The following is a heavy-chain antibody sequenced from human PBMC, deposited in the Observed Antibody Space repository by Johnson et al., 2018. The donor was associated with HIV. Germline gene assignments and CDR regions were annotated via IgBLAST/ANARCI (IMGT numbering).Heavy chain of an antibody. V-gene: IGHV3-30*02. J-gene: IGHJ3*01. CDR2: IRYDGSNK. D-gene: IGHD1-26*01. Sequence: QMLLVESGGGLVQPGGSLRLSCAASGFTVSSNYMSWVRQAPGKGLEWVAFIRYDGSNKYYADSVKGRFTISRDNSKNTLYLQMNSLRAEDTAVYYCAKGDTVVGAKYAFDFWGQGTMVTVSS. CDR3: AKGDTVVGAKYAFDF. CDR1: GFTVSSNY.